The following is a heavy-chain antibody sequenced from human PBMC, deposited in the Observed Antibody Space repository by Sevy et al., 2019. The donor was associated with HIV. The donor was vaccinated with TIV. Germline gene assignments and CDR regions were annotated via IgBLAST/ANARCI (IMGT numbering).Heavy chain of an antibody. D-gene: IGHD3-22*01. CDR1: GYTFTSYD. J-gene: IGHJ4*02. Sequence: ASVKVSCKASGYTFTSYDINWVRQATGQGLEWMGWMNPNSGNTGYAQKFQGRVTMTRNTSISTAYMELSILRSEDTAVYYCAIYYYDSSGYYPQFDYWGQGTLVTVSS. V-gene: IGHV1-8*01. CDR2: MNPNSGNT. CDR3: AIYYYDSSGYYPQFDY.